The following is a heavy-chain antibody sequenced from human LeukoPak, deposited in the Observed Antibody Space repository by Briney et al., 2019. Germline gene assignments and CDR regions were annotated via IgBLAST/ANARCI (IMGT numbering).Heavy chain of an antibody. CDR2: IWYDGSNK. CDR3: AKDGESTSWYTDF. V-gene: IGHV3-33*06. CDR1: GFTFSSYG. Sequence: PGGSLRLSCAASGFTFSSYGMHWVRQAPGKGLEWVAVIWYDGSNKYYADSVKGRFTISRDNSKNTLYLQMNSLRAEDTAVYYCAKDGESTSWYTDFWGQGTLVTVSS. J-gene: IGHJ4*02. D-gene: IGHD6-13*01.